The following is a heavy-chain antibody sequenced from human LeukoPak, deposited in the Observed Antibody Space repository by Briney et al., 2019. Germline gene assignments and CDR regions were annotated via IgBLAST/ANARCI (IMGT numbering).Heavy chain of an antibody. J-gene: IGHJ4*02. CDR1: GFTFSSYW. CDR3: ARIIWESPGDYFGY. CDR2: IKQDGSEK. Sequence: GGSLRLSCAASGFTFSSYWMSWVRQAPGKGLEWVANIKQDGSEKYYVDSVKGRFTISRDNAKNSLYLQMNSLRAEDTAVYYCARIIWESPGDYFGYWGQGTLVTVSS. D-gene: IGHD1-26*01. V-gene: IGHV3-7*01.